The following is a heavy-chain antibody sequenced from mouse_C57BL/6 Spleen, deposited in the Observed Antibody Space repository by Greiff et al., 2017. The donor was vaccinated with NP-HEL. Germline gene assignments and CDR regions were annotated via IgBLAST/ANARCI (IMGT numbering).Heavy chain of an antibody. CDR2: IRLKSDNYAT. V-gene: IGHV6-3*01. CDR3: TGGYYGSRYFDY. D-gene: IGHD1-1*01. J-gene: IGHJ2*01. CDR1: GFTFSNYW. Sequence: EVKLMESGGGLVQPGGSMKLSCVASGFTFSNYWMNWVRQSPEKGLEWVAQIRLKSDNYATHYAESVKGRFTISRDDSKSSVYLQMNNLRAEDTGIYYCTGGYYGSRYFDYWGQGTTLTVSS.